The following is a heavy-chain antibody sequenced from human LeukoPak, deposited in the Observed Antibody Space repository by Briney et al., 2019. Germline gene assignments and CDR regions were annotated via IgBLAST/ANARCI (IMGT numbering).Heavy chain of an antibody. CDR1: GFTFSSYW. D-gene: IGHD6-13*01. J-gene: IGHJ4*02. CDR3: ARTVAAAGPMDY. CDR2: ISDDGSNK. V-gene: IGHV3-30*03. Sequence: QPGGSLRLSCAASGFTFSSYWMHWVRQAPGKGLEWVAVISDDGSNKYYADSVKGRFTISRDNSKNTLYLQMNSLRTEDTAVYYCARTVAAAGPMDYWGQGTLVTVSS.